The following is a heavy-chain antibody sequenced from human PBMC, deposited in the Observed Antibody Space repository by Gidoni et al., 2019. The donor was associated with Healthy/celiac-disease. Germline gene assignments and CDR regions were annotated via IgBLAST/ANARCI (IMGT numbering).Heavy chain of an antibody. J-gene: IGHJ3*02. CDR2: TRNKANSYTT. Sequence: EVPLVESGGGLVEPGGSLRLSCAASGFTFSDHYMDWVRQDPGKGLEWVGRTRNKANSYTTEYAASVKGRFTISRDDSKNSLYLQMNSLKTEDTAVYYCARVGNRKYYYDSGGPSDIWGQGTMVTVSS. CDR1: GFTFSDHY. D-gene: IGHD3-22*01. V-gene: IGHV3-72*01. CDR3: ARVGNRKYYYDSGGPSDI.